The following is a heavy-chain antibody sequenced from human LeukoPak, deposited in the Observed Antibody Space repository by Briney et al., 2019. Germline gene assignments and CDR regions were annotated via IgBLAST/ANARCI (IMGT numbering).Heavy chain of an antibody. J-gene: IGHJ4*02. Sequence: PGGSLRLSCAASGFTFSSNWMHWVRHAPGKGLVWVSRINGDGSTTNYADSVKGRFTISRDNAKNTLYLQMNSLRAEDTAVYYCVRDLGGRSGHWGQGTLVTVSS. D-gene: IGHD1-26*01. CDR1: GFTFSSNW. CDR3: VRDLGGRSGH. CDR2: INGDGSTT. V-gene: IGHV3-74*01.